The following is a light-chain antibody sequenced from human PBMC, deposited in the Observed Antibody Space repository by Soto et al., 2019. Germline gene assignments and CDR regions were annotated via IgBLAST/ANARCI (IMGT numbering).Light chain of an antibody. V-gene: IGLV2-14*01. Sequence: SVLTQPGSVSGSPRQSLTISFTGKSSDIGDYNYVSWYQQHTGNAPKPLIHEVSHRPSGVSKRFSGSKSGNTASLTISGLQAEDEAEYYCASYSTNTTPFVLGIETQITVL. CDR1: SSDIGDYNY. J-gene: IGLJ1*01. CDR3: ASYSTNTTPFV. CDR2: EVS.